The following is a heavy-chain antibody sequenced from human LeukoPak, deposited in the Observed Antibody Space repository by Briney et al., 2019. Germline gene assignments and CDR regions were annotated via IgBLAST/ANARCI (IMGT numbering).Heavy chain of an antibody. J-gene: IGHJ4*02. Sequence: PSETLSHTCTVSGGSISSYYWSWIRQPPGKGLEWIGYIYYSGSTNYNPSLKSRVTISVDTSKNQFSLKLSSVTAADTAVYYCARASYYYDSSGYPVIYFDYWGQGTLVTVSS. CDR3: ARASYYYDSSGYPVIYFDY. CDR2: IYYSGST. CDR1: GGSISSYY. D-gene: IGHD3-22*01. V-gene: IGHV4-59*01.